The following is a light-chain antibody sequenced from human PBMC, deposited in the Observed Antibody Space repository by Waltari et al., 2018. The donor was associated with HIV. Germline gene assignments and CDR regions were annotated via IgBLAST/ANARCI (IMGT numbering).Light chain of an antibody. Sequence: QSALTQPASVSGSPGPSITIYCTGTSSDVGGYNLVPWYQQHPGKAPKLMIYEVSKRPSGVSNRFSGSKSGNTASLTISGLQAEDEADYYCCAYAGSTTYVIFGGGTKLTVL. CDR2: EVS. CDR1: SSDVGGYNL. V-gene: IGLV2-23*02. J-gene: IGLJ2*01. CDR3: CAYAGSTTYVI.